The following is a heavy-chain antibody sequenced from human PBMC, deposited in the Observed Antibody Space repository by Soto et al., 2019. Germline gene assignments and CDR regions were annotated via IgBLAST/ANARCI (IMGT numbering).Heavy chain of an antibody. CDR1: GFTFMDYA. Sequence: PWGSLRLSCAASGFTFMDYAIIWVRHSPFRGLEWVSGVSNSGSSTYYADSVKDRFTISRDNSKNTLYLQMNSLRAEDTAVYYCAKHSRETTTCCGEDWGQGTRVTVSS. CDR2: VSNSGSST. CDR3: AKHSRETTTCCGED. D-gene: IGHD2-2*01. J-gene: IGHJ4*02. V-gene: IGHV3-23*01.